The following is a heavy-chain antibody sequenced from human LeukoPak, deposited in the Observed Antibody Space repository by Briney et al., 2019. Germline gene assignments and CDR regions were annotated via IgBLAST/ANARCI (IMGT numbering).Heavy chain of an antibody. CDR2: ISGDRGTI. CDR1: GFTFSSYS. J-gene: IGHJ4*02. Sequence: PGGSLRLSCAASGFTFSSYSMDWVRQAPGKGLEWVSYISGDRGTIYYADSVKGRFTISRDNAKNSPFLQMNSLRDEDTAVYYCASRGVCTSTSCSTFDYWGQGTLVAVSS. D-gene: IGHD2-2*01. CDR3: ASRGVCTSTSCSTFDY. V-gene: IGHV3-48*02.